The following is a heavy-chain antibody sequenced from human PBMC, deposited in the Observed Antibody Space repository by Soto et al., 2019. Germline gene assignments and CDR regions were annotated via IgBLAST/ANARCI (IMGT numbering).Heavy chain of an antibody. CDR3: ARSFYGVDL. Sequence: SETLSLTCAVSGGSITSGGYAWSCIRQSPGQGLEWIGYIYQGGGAFYNPSLKPPVTIFLDRSKNQFSLNLTSVTAADTAVYYCARSFYGVDLWGQGTPVTVSS. CDR2: IYQGGGA. V-gene: IGHV4-30-2*06. CDR1: GGSITSGGYA. J-gene: IGHJ6*02.